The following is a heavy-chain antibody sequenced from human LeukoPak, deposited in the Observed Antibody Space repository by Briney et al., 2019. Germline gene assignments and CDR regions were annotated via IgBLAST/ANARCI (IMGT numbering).Heavy chain of an antibody. CDR2: IYHSGST. V-gene: IGHV4-38-2*01. D-gene: IGHD5-24*01. CDR1: GYSISSGYY. J-gene: IGHJ4*02. CDR3: TRGGAYKPFDY. Sequence: SETLSLTCAVSGYSISSGYYWGWIRQPPGKGLQWIGSIYHSGSTYYNPSLKSRVTISVDTSKNQLSLKLSSVTAADTAVYYSTRGGAYKPFDYWGQGTLVTVSS.